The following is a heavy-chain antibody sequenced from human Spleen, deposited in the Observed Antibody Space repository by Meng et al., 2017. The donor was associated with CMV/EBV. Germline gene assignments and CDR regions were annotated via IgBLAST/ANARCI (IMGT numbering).Heavy chain of an antibody. J-gene: IGHJ6*02. V-gene: IGHV3-48*04. CDR3: ASGSGMDV. CDR1: GFTFSSYS. D-gene: IGHD1-26*01. Sequence: GESLKISCAASGFTFSSYSMSWVRQAPGKGLEWVSYISSSSSTIYYADSVKGRFTISRDNAKNSLYLQMNSLRAEDTAVYYCASGSGMDVWGQGTTITVSS. CDR2: ISSSSSTI.